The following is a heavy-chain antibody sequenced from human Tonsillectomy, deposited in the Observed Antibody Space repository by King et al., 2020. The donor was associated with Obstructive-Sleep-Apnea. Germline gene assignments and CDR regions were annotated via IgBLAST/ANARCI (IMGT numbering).Heavy chain of an antibody. CDR1: GFTFSNAW. D-gene: IGHD6-19*01. Sequence: DVQLVESGGGLVKPGGSLRLSCAASGFTFSNAWMSWVRQAPGKGLEWVGRIKSKTDAGTTDYAAPVKGKFTISRDDSKNTLYLQMNSLKTEDTAVYYCSTAMQASSGLDYYYFYGMDVWGQGTTVTVSS. V-gene: IGHV3-15*01. CDR3: STAMQASSGLDYYYFYGMDV. CDR2: IKSKTDAGTT. J-gene: IGHJ6*02.